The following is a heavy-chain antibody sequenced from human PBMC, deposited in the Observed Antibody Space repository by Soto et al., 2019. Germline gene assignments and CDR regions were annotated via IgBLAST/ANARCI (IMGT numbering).Heavy chain of an antibody. CDR3: ARENSYFYY. J-gene: IGHJ4*02. CDR2: ISAYNANA. Sequence: QIQLLQSGAEVKKPWASVKVTCKASGYTFRNFGISWVRQATRQGLEWMGWISAYNANANYAQKLQGRLTMTADTTTSTAYMERRSLRSAYTALYYSARENSYFYYWGQGTLVSVSS. CDR1: GYTFRNFG. V-gene: IGHV1-18*01.